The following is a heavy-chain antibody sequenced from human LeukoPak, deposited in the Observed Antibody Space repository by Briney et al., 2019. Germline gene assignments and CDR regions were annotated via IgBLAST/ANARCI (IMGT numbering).Heavy chain of an antibody. D-gene: IGHD6-19*01. J-gene: IGHJ4*02. CDR1: GFTFSSYW. V-gene: IGHV3-7*01. CDR3: ARVSSLAVAGFFDY. Sequence: PGGPLRLSCAASGFTFSSYWMNWVRQAPGKGLEWVANIKQDGSEKDYVDSVKGRFTISRDNAKNSLYLQMNSLRAEDTAVYYCARVSSLAVAGFFDYWGQGILVTVSS. CDR2: IKQDGSEK.